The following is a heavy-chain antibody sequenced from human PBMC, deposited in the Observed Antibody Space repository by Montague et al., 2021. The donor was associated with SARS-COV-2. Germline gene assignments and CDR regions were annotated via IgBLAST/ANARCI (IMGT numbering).Heavy chain of an antibody. CDR1: GFTFSNYY. J-gene: IGHJ5*02. CDR3: ARVAKLAAAGLWWFDP. CDR2: ISSSGSTI. Sequence: SLRLSCAASGFTFSNYYMSWIRQAPGKGLEWISYISSSGSTIYYXXSVKGRFTISRDNAKNSLYLQMNSLRAEDTAVYYCARVAKLAAAGLWWFDPWGQGTQVTVSS. D-gene: IGHD6-13*01. V-gene: IGHV3-11*01.